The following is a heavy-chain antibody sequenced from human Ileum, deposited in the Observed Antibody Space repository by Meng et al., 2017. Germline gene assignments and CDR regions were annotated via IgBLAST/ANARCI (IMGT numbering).Heavy chain of an antibody. CDR2: IFDTGPP. Sequence: VQLQESGPGLVKSSQTLSLTCTVSGGSISSGDYYWSWIRQPPGKGLEWIGYIFDTGPPSYSPPLRSRLSISMDTSKNQFSLRFTSVSAADTAVYYCAASLDGNRFDPWGQGTLVTVSS. D-gene: IGHD1-26*01. CDR1: GGSISSGDYY. CDR3: AASLDGNRFDP. V-gene: IGHV4-30-4*01. J-gene: IGHJ5*02.